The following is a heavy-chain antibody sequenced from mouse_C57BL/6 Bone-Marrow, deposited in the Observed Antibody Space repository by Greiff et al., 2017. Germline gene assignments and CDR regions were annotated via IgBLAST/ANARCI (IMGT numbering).Heavy chain of an antibody. CDR2: IWRGGST. CDR1: GFSLTSYG. V-gene: IGHV2-5*01. D-gene: IGHD2-5*01. CDR3: AKRDYSNPYAMDY. J-gene: IGHJ4*01. Sequence: VQLVESGPGLVQPSQSLSITCTVSGFSLTSYGVHWVRQSPGTGLEWLGVIWRGGSTDYNAAFMSRLSITKDNSKSQVFFKMNSLQADDTAIYYCAKRDYSNPYAMDYWGQGTSVTVSS.